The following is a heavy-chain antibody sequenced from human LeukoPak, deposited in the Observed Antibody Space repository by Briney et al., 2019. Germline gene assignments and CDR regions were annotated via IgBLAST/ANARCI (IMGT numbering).Heavy chain of an antibody. CDR2: MNPNSGNT. J-gene: IGHJ4*02. Sequence: VASVNVSCKASGYTFTSYDINWVRQATGQGLDWMGWMNPNSGNTDYAQKFQGRGTITSNNSISTAYMELSSASSEDTAVYYCARDDTAMEDWGQGTLVTVSS. V-gene: IGHV1-8*01. CDR3: ARDDTAMED. D-gene: IGHD5-18*01. CDR1: GYTFTSYD.